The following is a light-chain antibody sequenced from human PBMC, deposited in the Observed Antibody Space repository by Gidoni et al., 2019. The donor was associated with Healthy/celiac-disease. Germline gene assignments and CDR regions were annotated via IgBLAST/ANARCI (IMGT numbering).Light chain of an antibody. V-gene: IGLV3-21*02. CDR2: DDS. Sequence: SYVLTQPPSVSLAPGHTARITCGGNNIGSKSVHWYQQKPGQAPVLVVYDDSDRPSGIPERFSGSKSGNTATLTSSRVEAGDEADYYCQVWDSSSDHPGVVFGGGTKLTVL. J-gene: IGLJ2*01. CDR3: QVWDSSSDHPGVV. CDR1: NIGSKS.